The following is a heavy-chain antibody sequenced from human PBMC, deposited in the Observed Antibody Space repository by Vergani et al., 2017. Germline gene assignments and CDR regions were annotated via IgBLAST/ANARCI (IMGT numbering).Heavy chain of an antibody. CDR2: IYYSGST. D-gene: IGHD2-2*01. V-gene: IGHV4-61*01. CDR1: GGSISSGSYY. Sequence: QVQLQESGPGLVKPSQTLSLTCTVSGGSISSGSYYWSWIRQPPGKGLEWIGYIYYSGSTNYNPSLKSRVTISVDTSKNQFSLKLSSVTAADTAVYYWARGNIVVVPAAMSLDYYYYYMDVWGKGTTVTVSS. J-gene: IGHJ6*03. CDR3: ARGNIVVVPAAMSLDYYYYYMDV.